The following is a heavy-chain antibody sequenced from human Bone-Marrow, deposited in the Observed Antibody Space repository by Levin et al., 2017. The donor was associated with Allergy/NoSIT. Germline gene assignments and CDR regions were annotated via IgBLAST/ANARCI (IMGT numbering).Heavy chain of an antibody. CDR1: GGKGEEEE. CDR2: ISWNSKTI. CDR3: VRGCLYSASYYGLHRLET. J-gene: IGHJ5*02. Sequence: PGGSLRQEGGGEGGKGEEEEREGGREGAGKGLDWVSGISWNSKTIYSSFSLPFRVTISRDNAKNTLYLVIHSLIAEDTGLYFCVRGCLYSASYYGLHRLETWGPGTRVTVSS. D-gene: IGHD1-26*01. V-gene: IGHV3-9*01.